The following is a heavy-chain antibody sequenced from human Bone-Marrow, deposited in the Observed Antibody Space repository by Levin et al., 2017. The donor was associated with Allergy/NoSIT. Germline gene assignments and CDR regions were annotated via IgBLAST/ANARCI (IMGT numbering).Heavy chain of an antibody. V-gene: IGHV4-34*01. CDR1: GGSFSGYY. CDR2: INHSGST. D-gene: IGHD3-10*01. CDR3: ARGRVVLSYYGSGIGGYYFDY. Sequence: SETLSLTCAVYGGSFSGYYWSWIRQPPGKGLEWIGEINHSGSTNYNPSLKSRVTISVDTSKNQFSLKLSSVTAADTAVYYCARGRVVLSYYGSGIGGYYFDYWGQGTLVTVSS. J-gene: IGHJ4*02.